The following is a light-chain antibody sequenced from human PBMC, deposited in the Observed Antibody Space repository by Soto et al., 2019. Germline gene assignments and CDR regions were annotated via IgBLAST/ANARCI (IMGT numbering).Light chain of an antibody. CDR1: QSINSW. CDR3: QQYNSFPKT. Sequence: DIQMTQSPSTLSASVGDRVTITCRASQSINSWLAWYQQKPGKAPKVLIYKVSLLESGVPSRFSGSGSATEFTLTISCLQPDDFATYYCQQYNSFPKTFGQGTKVQIK. J-gene: IGKJ1*01. V-gene: IGKV1-5*03. CDR2: KVS.